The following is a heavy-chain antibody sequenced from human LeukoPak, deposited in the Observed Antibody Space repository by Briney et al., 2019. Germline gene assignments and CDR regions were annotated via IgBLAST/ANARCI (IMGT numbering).Heavy chain of an antibody. CDR2: ISSSGRTF. CDR1: GLTFSSYE. J-gene: IGHJ4*02. V-gene: IGHV3-48*03. CDR3: ARDSRGSSWFFDY. D-gene: IGHD6-13*01. Sequence: GGSLRLSCAASGLTFSSYEMNWVRQAPGKGLEWVSYISSSGRTFYYADSVKGRFTISRDNGKNSLYLQMNGLRVEDTAVYYCARDSRGSSWFFDYWGQGALVTVSS.